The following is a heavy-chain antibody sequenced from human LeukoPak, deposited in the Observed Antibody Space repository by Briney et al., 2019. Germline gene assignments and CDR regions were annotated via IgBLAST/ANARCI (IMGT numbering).Heavy chain of an antibody. CDR1: GFTFSDYG. D-gene: IGHD6-25*01. Sequence: PGGSLRLSCAVSGFTFSDYGFHWVRQAPGKGLEWVAVISYDGSNKYYADSVKGRFTISRDNSKNTLYLQMNSLRAEDTAVYYCAKDPRIAAAGLASYYFDYWGQGTLVTVSS. CDR3: AKDPRIAAAGLASYYFDY. V-gene: IGHV3-30*18. CDR2: ISYDGSNK. J-gene: IGHJ4*02.